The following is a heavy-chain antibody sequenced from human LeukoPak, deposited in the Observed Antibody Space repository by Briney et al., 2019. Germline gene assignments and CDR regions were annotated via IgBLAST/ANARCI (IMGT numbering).Heavy chain of an antibody. CDR2: INPNSGGT. CDR3: ARGKKGDRNWFDP. V-gene: IGHV1-2*02. D-gene: IGHD3-16*01. Sequence: ASVKVSCKASGYTCTGYYMHWVRQPPGQGLEWMGWINPNSGGTNYAQKFQGRVTMTRDTSISTAYMELSRLRSDDTAVYYCARGKKGDRNWFDPWGQGTLVTVSS. CDR1: GYTCTGYY. J-gene: IGHJ5*02.